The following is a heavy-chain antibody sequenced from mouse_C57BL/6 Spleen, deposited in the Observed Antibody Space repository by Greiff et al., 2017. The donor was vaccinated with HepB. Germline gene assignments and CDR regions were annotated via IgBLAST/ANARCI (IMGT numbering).Heavy chain of an antibody. CDR1: GYAFSSYW. V-gene: IGHV1-80*01. Sequence: QVQLKQSGAELVKPGASVKISCKASGYAFSSYWMNWVKQRPGKGLEWIGQIYPGDGDTNYNGKFKGKATLTADKSSSTAYMQLSSLTSEDSAVYFCARWGLWDGADLDYWGQGTTLTVSS. CDR3: ARWGLWDGADLDY. CDR2: IYPGDGDT. D-gene: IGHD1-1*02. J-gene: IGHJ2*01.